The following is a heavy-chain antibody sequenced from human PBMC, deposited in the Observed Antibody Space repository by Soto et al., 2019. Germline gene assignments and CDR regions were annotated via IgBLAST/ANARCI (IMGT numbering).Heavy chain of an antibody. CDR3: ARRKDSSRYFYGMDV. CDR1: GGSFDEYF. Sequence: QVALQQWGAGLLKPSQTLSLTCGVSGGSFDEYFWTWLRLTPGQGLEWIGEVHHSGTSYYNPSLKSRLAVSVDTSTSQVSLTLTSVTSADTGVYYCARRKDSSRYFYGMDVWGQGTTVVVS. V-gene: IGHV4-34*02. D-gene: IGHD6-13*01. J-gene: IGHJ6*02. CDR2: VHHSGTS.